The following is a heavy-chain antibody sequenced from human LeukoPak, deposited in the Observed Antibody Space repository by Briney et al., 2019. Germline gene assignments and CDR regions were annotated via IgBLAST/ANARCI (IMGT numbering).Heavy chain of an antibody. CDR3: ARAYDSGCNY. CDR2: INAANGNT. V-gene: IGHV1-3*01. CDR1: GYTFTSYA. Sequence: ASVKVSCKASGYTFTSYAIHWVRQAPGQRLEWMGLINAANGNTRYSQTFQDRVTITRDTSASTAYMELSSLRSGDTAVYYCARAYDSGCNYWGQGTLVTVSS. D-gene: IGHD6-19*01. J-gene: IGHJ4*02.